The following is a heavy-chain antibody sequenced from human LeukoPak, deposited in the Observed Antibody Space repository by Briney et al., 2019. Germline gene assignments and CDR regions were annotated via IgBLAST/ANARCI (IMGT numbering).Heavy chain of an antibody. Sequence: ASVKVSCKASGYTFTGYYMHWVRQAPGQGLEWIGWISPNSGGTKSVQKFQGRVTMTRDTSITTVYMELSGLSLDDTAVYYCARGGGRYSVDYWGQGTLVIVSS. CDR3: ARGGGRYSVDY. J-gene: IGHJ4*02. V-gene: IGHV1-2*02. CDR1: GYTFTGYY. D-gene: IGHD1-26*01. CDR2: ISPNSGGT.